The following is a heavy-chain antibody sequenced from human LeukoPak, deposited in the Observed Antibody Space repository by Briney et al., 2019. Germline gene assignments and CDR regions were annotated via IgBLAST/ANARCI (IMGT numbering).Heavy chain of an antibody. V-gene: IGHV3-20*04. CDR3: ARGSGGSDDYYYYGMDV. J-gene: IGHJ6*02. CDR1: GFTFDDYG. D-gene: IGHD1-26*01. Sequence: GGSLRLSCAASGFTFDDYGMSWVRQAPGKGLEWVSGINWNGGSTGHADSVKGRFTISRDNAKNSLYLQMNSLRAEDTAVYYCARGSGGSDDYYYYGMDVWGQGTTVTVSS. CDR2: INWNGGST.